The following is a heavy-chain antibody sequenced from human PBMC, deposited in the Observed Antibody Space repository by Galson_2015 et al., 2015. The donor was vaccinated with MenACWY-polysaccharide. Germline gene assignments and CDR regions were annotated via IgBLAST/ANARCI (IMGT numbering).Heavy chain of an antibody. CDR3: AKTGGGYVWGSYRYTIDY. D-gene: IGHD3-16*02. J-gene: IGHJ4*02. Sequence: SLRLSCAASGFTFRSYAMSGVGQAPGKGLEGVPAISGSGGSTYYADSVKGRFTISRDNSKNTLYLQMNSLRAEDTAVYYCAKTGGGYVWGSYRYTIDYWGQGTLVTVSS. CDR2: ISGSGGST. V-gene: IGHV3-23*01. CDR1: GFTFRSYA.